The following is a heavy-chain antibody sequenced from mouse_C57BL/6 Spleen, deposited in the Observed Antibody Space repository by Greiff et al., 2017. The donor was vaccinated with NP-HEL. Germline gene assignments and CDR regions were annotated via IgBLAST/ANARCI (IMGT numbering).Heavy chain of an antibody. D-gene: IGHD3-2*02. CDR2: IDPSDSYT. V-gene: IGHV1-69*01. CDR3: ARSRSSGYGYFDY. J-gene: IGHJ2*01. CDR1: GYTFTSYW. Sequence: QVQLQQPGAELVMPGASVKLSCKASGYTFTSYWMHWVKQRPGQGLEWIGEIDPSDSYTNYNQKFKGKSTLTVDKSSSTAYMQLSSLTSEDSAVYYGARSRSSGYGYFDYWGQGTTLTVSS.